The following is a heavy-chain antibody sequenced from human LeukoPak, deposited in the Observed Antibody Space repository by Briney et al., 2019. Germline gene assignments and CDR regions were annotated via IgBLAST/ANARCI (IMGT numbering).Heavy chain of an antibody. Sequence: ASVKVSCKAFGYTFTSNYMHWVRQAPGQGPEWMGVISPSGGSTTYAQKFQGRVTLTRDMSTSSDYLELSSLRSEDTAVYYCASGYCRSNSCYVPYYYMDVWDKGTTLTVSS. CDR2: ISPSGGST. CDR1: GYTFTSNY. D-gene: IGHD2-2*01. CDR3: ASGYCRSNSCYVPYYYMDV. V-gene: IGHV1-46*01. J-gene: IGHJ6*03.